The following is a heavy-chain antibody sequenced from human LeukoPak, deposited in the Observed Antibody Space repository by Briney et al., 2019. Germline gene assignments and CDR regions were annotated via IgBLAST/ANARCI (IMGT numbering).Heavy chain of an antibody. CDR2: IWYDGNNK. CDR1: GVTFSSYG. D-gene: IGHD3-10*01. Sequence: QPGGCLRLSCAASGVTFSSYGMRWVRQAPGKGLEWVAVIWYDGNNKVYADSVKGRFTISRDNSRNTLYLQMNRLRADDTAVYYCARDMGSYGSGSYDLGYWGQGTLVTVSS. CDR3: ARDMGSYGSGSYDLGY. J-gene: IGHJ4*02. V-gene: IGHV3-33*01.